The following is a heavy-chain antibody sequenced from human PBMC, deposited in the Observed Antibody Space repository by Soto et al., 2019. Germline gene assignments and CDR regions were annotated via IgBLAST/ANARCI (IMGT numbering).Heavy chain of an antibody. D-gene: IGHD1-26*01. CDR1: AGTFSSYT. Sequence: QVQLVQSGAEVKKPGSSVKVSCKASAGTFSSYTISWVRQAPGQGLEWMGRIIPILGIANYAQKSQGRVTITADKATSTAYMELSSLRSEDTAVYYCARLRDSDGMDGWGQGTTVTVSS. J-gene: IGHJ6*02. V-gene: IGHV1-69*02. CDR3: ARLRDSDGMDG. CDR2: IIPILGIA.